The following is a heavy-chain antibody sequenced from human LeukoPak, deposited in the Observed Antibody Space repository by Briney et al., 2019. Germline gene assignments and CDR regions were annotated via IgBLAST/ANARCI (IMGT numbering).Heavy chain of an antibody. CDR1: GYSFTSYW. J-gene: IGHJ4*02. Sequence: GESLKISCKGSGYSFTSYWIGWVRQMPGKGLEWMGIIYPGDSDTRYSTSFQGQVTISADKSISTAYLQWSSLKASDTAMYYCAVVPRSYYYDSSGYYSLFDYWGQGTLVTVSS. CDR2: IYPGDSDT. V-gene: IGHV5-51*01. D-gene: IGHD3-22*01. CDR3: AVVPRSYYYDSSGYYSLFDY.